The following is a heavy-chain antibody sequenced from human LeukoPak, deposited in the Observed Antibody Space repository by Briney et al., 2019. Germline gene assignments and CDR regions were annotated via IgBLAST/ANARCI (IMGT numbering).Heavy chain of an antibody. D-gene: IGHD3-16*01. J-gene: IGHJ4*02. CDR1: GGSFSGYY. Sequence: SETLSLTCAVYGGSFSGYYWSWIRQPPGKGLEWIGEINHSGSTNYNPSLKSRVTISVDTSKNQFSLKLSSVTAADTAVYYCARGNDYVWGSSSTSFDYWGQGTLVTVSS. CDR2: INHSGST. V-gene: IGHV4-34*01. CDR3: ARGNDYVWGSSSTSFDY.